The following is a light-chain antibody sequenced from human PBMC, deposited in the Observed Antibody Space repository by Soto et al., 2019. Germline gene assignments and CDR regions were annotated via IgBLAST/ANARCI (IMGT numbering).Light chain of an antibody. CDR3: QQYNDWPRP. V-gene: IGKV3-15*01. CDR2: GAS. Sequence: IGMTQSPAALSVSPGERATLSCRASQSLGGSLAWYQQKPGQAPRLLIYGASTRATGIPARFSGSGSGTEFTLTISSLQSEDFAVYYCQQYNDWPRPFGQGTKVDIK. CDR1: QSLGGS. J-gene: IGKJ1*01.